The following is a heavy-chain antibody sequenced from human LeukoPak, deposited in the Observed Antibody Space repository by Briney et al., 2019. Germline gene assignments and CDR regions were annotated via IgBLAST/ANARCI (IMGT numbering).Heavy chain of an antibody. CDR1: GFSFSDYY. CDR2: ISSSGNTI. D-gene: IGHD3-22*01. Sequence: GGSLRLSCAASGFSFSDYYMSWIRQAPGKGLEWVSYISSSGNTIYYADSVKGRFTISRDNAKNSLYLQMNSLRADDTAVYYCARDQYYYDSSAPPLYWGQGTLVTVSS. J-gene: IGHJ4*02. CDR3: ARDQYYYDSSAPPLY. V-gene: IGHV3-11*01.